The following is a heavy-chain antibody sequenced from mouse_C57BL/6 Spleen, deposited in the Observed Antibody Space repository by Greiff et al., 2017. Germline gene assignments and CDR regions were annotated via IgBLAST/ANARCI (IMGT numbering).Heavy chain of an antibody. CDR2: IYPRDGST. CDR1: GYTFTSYD. V-gene: IGHV1-85*01. D-gene: IGHD1-1*01. J-gene: IGHJ2*01. Sequence: QVQLKESGPELVKPGASVKLSCKASGYTFTSYDINWVKQRPGQGLEWIGWIYPRDGSTKYNEKFKGKATLTVDTSSSTAYLELHSLTSEDSAVYFCARHGSSSYFDYWGQGTTLTVSS. CDR3: ARHGSSSYFDY.